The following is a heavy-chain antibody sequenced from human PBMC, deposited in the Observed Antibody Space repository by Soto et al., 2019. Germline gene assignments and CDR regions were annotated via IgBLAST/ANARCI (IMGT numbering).Heavy chain of an antibody. D-gene: IGHD6-13*01. CDR3: ARDRYSSPTPGGYFDY. V-gene: IGHV3-33*01. CDR2: IWYDGSNK. Sequence: GGSLRLSCAASGFTFSSYGMHWVRQAPGKGLEWVAVIWYDGSNKYYADSVKGRFTISRDNSKNTLYLQMNSLRAEDTAVYYCARDRYSSPTPGGYFDYWGQGTLVTVSS. J-gene: IGHJ4*02. CDR1: GFTFSSYG.